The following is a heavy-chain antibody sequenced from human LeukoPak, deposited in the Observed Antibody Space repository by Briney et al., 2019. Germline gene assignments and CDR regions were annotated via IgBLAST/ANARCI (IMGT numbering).Heavy chain of an antibody. J-gene: IGHJ1*01. D-gene: IGHD2-2*01. CDR3: TARYCRSTSCYGEYFQR. Sequence: GGSLRLSCAASGFTFSNAWMSWVRQAPGKGLEWVGRIKSKTDDGTTDYAAPVKGRFTISRDDSKNALYLQMNSLKTEDTAVYYCTARYCRSTSCYGEYFQRWGQGTLVTVSS. CDR2: IKSKTDDGTT. V-gene: IGHV3-15*01. CDR1: GFTFSNAW.